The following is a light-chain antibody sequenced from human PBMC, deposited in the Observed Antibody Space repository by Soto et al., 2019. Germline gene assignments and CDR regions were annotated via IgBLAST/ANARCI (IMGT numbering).Light chain of an antibody. CDR1: QRVSRN. CDR3: QQYNNWPRT. CDR2: GAS. J-gene: IGKJ1*01. V-gene: IGKV3-15*01. Sequence: EIVMTQSPATLSVSPGERATLSCRASQRVSRNLAWYQQKPGQAPRLLIYGASTRATGIPARFSGSGSETEFTLTISSLQSEDFAVYYCQQYNNWPRTFGQGTKVEIK.